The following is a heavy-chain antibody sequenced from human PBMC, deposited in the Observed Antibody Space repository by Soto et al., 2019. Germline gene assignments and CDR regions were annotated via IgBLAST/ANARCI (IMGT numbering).Heavy chain of an antibody. J-gene: IGHJ4*01. CDR3: AEVCYYYDSSGYYYFDY. CDR2: ISGSGSTI. D-gene: IGHD3-22*01. Sequence: GGSLRLSCAASGFTLSSYAVSWVRQAPGKGPEWISSISGSGSTIYYAASVKGRFTISRDNSKNTLYLQMSSLRAEDTAVYYCAEVCYYYDSSGYYYFDYWGHGTLVTVAS. CDR1: GFTLSSYA. V-gene: IGHV3-23*01.